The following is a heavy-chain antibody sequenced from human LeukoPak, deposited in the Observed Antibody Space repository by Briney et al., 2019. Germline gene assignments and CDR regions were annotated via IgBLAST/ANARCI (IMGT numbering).Heavy chain of an antibody. CDR2: ISYDGSNK. J-gene: IGHJ4*02. CDR1: GFTFSSYA. Sequence: PGGSLRLSCAASGFTFSSYAMHWVRQAPGKGLEWVSVISYDGSNKYYADSVKGRFTISRDNSKNTLYLQMNSLRAEDTAVYYCARAGGSYHLPNAVEYWGQGTLVTVSS. D-gene: IGHD1-26*01. CDR3: ARAGGSYHLPNAVEY. V-gene: IGHV3-30-3*01.